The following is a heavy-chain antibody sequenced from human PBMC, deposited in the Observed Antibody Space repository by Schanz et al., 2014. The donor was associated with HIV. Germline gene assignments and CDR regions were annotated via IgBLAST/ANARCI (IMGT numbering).Heavy chain of an antibody. J-gene: IGHJ4*02. D-gene: IGHD6-19*01. CDR1: GYSFSSYG. CDR2: IIPLFGTS. CDR3: AILGAGLFDY. V-gene: IGHV1-69*06. Sequence: QVHLVQSGAEVKKSGASVKVSCKASGYSFSSYGLSWVRQAPGQGLEWMGGIIPLFGTSNYAQKFQGRATITADKSTSTAYMELSSLRSEDTAVYYCAILGAGLFDYWGQGTLVTVSS.